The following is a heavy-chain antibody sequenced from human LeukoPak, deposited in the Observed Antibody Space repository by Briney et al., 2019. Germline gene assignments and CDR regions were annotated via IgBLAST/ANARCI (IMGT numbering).Heavy chain of an antibody. J-gene: IGHJ3*02. Sequence: PSETLSLTCTVSRGSVSSDSYYWGWIRQPPGKGLEWIGSIYYSGSTYYNPSLKSRVTISVETSKNQFSLKLRSLTAADTAVYYCASLSDHSGGRFGGAFDIWGQGTMVTVSS. CDR3: ASLSDHSGGRFGGAFDI. D-gene: IGHD2-15*01. CDR1: RGSVSSDSYY. CDR2: IYYSGST. V-gene: IGHV4-39*01.